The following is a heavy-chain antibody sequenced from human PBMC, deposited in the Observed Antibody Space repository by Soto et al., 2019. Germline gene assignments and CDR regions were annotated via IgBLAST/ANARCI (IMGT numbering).Heavy chain of an antibody. J-gene: IGHJ6*02. CDR2: MYNTGST. Sequence: QVQLQESGPGLVKPSETLSLTCTVSGGTISRYYWSWIRQPPGKGLEWIGYMYNTGSTVYNPSFKSRVTISVDTSKNQFSLKLNSVTAADTAVYYCARDLWGYCGTDCYPLDVWGQGTTDTVSS. CDR1: GGTISRYY. D-gene: IGHD2-21*02. V-gene: IGHV4-59*01. CDR3: ARDLWGYCGTDCYPLDV.